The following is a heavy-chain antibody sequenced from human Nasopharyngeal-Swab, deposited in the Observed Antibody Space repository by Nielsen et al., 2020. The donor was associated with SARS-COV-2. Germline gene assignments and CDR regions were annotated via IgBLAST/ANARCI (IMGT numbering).Heavy chain of an antibody. V-gene: IGHV4-34*01. CDR2: INHSGST. CDR1: GGSFSGSY. J-gene: IGHJ3*02. D-gene: IGHD3-10*01. Sequence: GSLRLSCAVFGGSFSGSYWSWIRQPQGRGLEWIGEINHSGSTMYIPSLKSRVTISVDTSKNQFSLNLTSVTAADTAMYYCARGPALVIRKTLSSGFDIWGQGTMVTVSS. CDR3: ARGPALVIRKTLSSGFDI.